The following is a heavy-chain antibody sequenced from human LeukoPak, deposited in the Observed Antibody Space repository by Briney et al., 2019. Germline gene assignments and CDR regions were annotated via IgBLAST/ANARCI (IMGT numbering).Heavy chain of an antibody. D-gene: IGHD5-18*01. CDR2: ISSSGSNI. CDR1: GFTFSDYY. Sequence: GGSLRLSCAASGFTFSDYYMSWIRKAPGKGLEWVSYISSSGSNIYYADSVKGRFTISRDNAKNSLYLQMSSLRAEDTAVYYCASVDTAMVGDYWGQGTLVTVSS. J-gene: IGHJ4*02. CDR3: ASVDTAMVGDY. V-gene: IGHV3-11*01.